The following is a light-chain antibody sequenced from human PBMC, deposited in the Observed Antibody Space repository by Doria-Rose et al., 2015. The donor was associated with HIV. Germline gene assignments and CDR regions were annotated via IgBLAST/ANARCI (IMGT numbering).Light chain of an antibody. CDR3: QQRSS. J-gene: IGKJ5*01. CDR2: DAS. Sequence: LSLSPGERATLSCRASQSVSSYLAWYQQKPGQAPRLLIYDASNKATGIPARFSGSGSGTDFTLTISSLEPEDFAVYYCQQRSSFGQGTRLEIK. V-gene: IGKV3-11*01. CDR1: QSVSSY.